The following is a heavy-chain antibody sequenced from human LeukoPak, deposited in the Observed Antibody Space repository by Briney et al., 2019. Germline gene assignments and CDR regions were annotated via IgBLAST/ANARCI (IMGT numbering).Heavy chain of an antibody. CDR3: VASGYDCNFDY. J-gene: IGHJ4*02. CDR1: GYTFTSYG. V-gene: IGHV1-18*01. Sequence: GASVKVSCKASGYTFTSYGISWVRQAPGQGLEWMTWMHPNSGDTNYAQKFQGRVTISVDTSKNQFSLKLSSVTAADTAVYYCVASGYDCNFDYWGQGTLVTVSS. CDR2: MHPNSGDT. D-gene: IGHD5-12*01.